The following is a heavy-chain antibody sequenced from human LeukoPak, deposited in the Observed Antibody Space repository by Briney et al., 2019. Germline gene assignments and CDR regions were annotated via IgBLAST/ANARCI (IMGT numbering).Heavy chain of an antibody. Sequence: GRSLRLSCAASGFTFSSYAIHWVRQAPGKGLEWVAIISYDGRNKYYADSVKGRFTISRDNSKNTLYLQMHSLRAKDTAVYYCARGFDSSRGGPGGYWGQGTLVTVSS. V-gene: IGHV3-30*04. J-gene: IGHJ4*02. CDR1: GFTFSSYA. D-gene: IGHD6-13*01. CDR3: ARGFDSSRGGPGGY. CDR2: ISYDGRNK.